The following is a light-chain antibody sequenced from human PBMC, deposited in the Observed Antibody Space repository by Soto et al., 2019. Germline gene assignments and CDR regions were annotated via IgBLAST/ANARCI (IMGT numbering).Light chain of an antibody. Sequence: QSALSQPASVAGSPGQSITISCTGTRSDVGGYNYVSWYQQHPGKAPKLMIYEVSNRPSGVSNRFSGSESGNTASLTISGLQAEDEADYYCNSYTSTSSWVFGGGTKLTVL. J-gene: IGLJ3*02. CDR2: EVS. V-gene: IGLV2-14*01. CDR3: NSYTSTSSWV. CDR1: RSDVGGYNY.